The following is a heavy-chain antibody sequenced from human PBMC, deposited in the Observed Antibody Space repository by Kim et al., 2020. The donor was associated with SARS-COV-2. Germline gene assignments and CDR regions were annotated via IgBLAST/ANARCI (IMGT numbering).Heavy chain of an antibody. Sequence: SETLSLTCTVSGGSISSYYWSWIRQPPGKGLEWIGYIYYSGSTNYNPSLKSRVTISVDTSKNQFYLKLSSVTAADTAVYYCARAGQLWWFDPWGQGTLVTVSS. CDR1: GGSISSYY. CDR2: IYYSGST. CDR3: ARAGQLWWFDP. J-gene: IGHJ5*02. D-gene: IGHD6-6*01. V-gene: IGHV4-59*13.